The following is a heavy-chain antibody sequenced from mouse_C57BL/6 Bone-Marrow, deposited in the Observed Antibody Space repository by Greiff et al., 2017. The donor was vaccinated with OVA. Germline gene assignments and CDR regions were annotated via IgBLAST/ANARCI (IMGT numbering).Heavy chain of an antibody. V-gene: IGHV1-63*01. CDR1: GYTFTNYW. Sequence: ESGAELVRPGTSVKMSCKASGYTFTNYWIGWAKQRPGHGLEWIGDIYPGGGYTNYNEKFKGKATLTADKSSSTAYMQFSSLTSEDSAIYYCARLGGSTWYFDVWGTGTTVTVSS. CDR3: ARLGGSTWYFDV. CDR2: IYPGGGYT. D-gene: IGHD1-1*01. J-gene: IGHJ1*03.